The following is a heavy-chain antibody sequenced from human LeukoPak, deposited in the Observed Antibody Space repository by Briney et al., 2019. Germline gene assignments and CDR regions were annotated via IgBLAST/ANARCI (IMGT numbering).Heavy chain of an antibody. CDR3: ARYEVLGMTTIGDYYYMDV. CDR1: GYTFTRYG. Sequence: ASVKASCKASGYTFTRYGISWVRQAPGQGLEWMGWISGYNGNTKYAQKLQGRVTMTTETSTSTAYMELRSLRSDDTAVYYCARYEVLGMTTIGDYYYMDVWGKGTTVTVSS. D-gene: IGHD3-22*01. V-gene: IGHV1-18*01. CDR2: ISGYNGNT. J-gene: IGHJ6*03.